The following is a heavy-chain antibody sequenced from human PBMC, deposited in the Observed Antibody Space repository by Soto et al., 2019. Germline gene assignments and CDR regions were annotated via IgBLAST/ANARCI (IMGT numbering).Heavy chain of an antibody. D-gene: IGHD6-19*01. V-gene: IGHV1-69*13. CDR1: GGTFSSYA. Sequence: RASVKVSCKASGGTFSSYAISWVRQAPGQGLEWMGGIIPIFGTANYAQKFQGRVTITADESTSTAYMELSSLRSEDTAVYYCGSGWAYSSGSDFDYWGQGTLVTVSS. CDR3: GSGWAYSSGSDFDY. J-gene: IGHJ4*02. CDR2: IIPIFGTA.